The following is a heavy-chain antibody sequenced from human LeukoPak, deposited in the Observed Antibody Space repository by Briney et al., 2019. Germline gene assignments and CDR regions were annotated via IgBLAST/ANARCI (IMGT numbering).Heavy chain of an antibody. J-gene: IGHJ4*02. CDR2: IYYSGST. D-gene: IGHD1-1*01. CDR3: ARAGTTSYFDY. V-gene: IGHV4-59*12. CDR1: GGSISSYY. Sequence: SETLSLTCTVSGGSISSYYWSWIRQPPGKGLEWIGYIYYSGSTNYNPSLKSRVTISVDTSKNQFSLQLNSVTPEDTAVYYCARAGTTSYFDYWGQGTLVTVSS.